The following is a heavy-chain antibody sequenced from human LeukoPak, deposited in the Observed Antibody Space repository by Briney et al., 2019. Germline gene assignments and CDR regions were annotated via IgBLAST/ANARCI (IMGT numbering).Heavy chain of an antibody. D-gene: IGHD6-6*01. CDR2: INSDGTST. Sequence: GGSLRLSCAAFGFTFSSYWIHWVRRAPGKGPVWVSRINSDGTSTTYADPVKGRFTISRNSAKNTVYLQMNSLRAEDTAVYYCVRGGGADRPYGLDVWGQGTTVTVSS. CDR3: VRGGGADRPYGLDV. J-gene: IGHJ6*02. V-gene: IGHV3-74*01. CDR1: GFTFSSYW.